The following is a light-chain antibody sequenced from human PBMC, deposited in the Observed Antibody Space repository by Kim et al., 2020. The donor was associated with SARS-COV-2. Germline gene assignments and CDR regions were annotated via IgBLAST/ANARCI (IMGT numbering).Light chain of an antibody. CDR1: SSDVGAYNY. Sequence: SITIACTGTSSDVGAYNYVSWYQQHPGKAPKLIIFDVTNRPSGVSYRFSGSKSGNTASLTISGLQAEDEADYYCSSYTSSSTVVFGGGTQLTVL. CDR3: SSYTSSSTVV. V-gene: IGLV2-14*03. CDR2: DVT. J-gene: IGLJ2*01.